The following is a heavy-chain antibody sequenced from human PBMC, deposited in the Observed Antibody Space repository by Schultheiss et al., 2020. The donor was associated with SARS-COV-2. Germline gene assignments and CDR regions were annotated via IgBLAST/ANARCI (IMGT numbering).Heavy chain of an antibody. CDR3: ARESLVEAEATAIQIDY. D-gene: IGHD2-2*02. CDR1: GFTFSSYA. V-gene: IGHV3-23*01. J-gene: IGHJ4*02. Sequence: GGSLRLSCAASGFTFSSYAMSWVRQAPGKGLEWVSAISGSGASTYYADSVKGRFTISRDNSKNTLFLQMSSLRAEDTAVYYCARESLVEAEATAIQIDYWGQGTLVTVSS. CDR2: ISGSGAST.